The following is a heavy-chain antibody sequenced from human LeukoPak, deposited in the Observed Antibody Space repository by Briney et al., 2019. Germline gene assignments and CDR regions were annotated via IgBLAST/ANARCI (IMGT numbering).Heavy chain of an antibody. CDR1: GGSISTANYY. D-gene: IGHD1-26*01. J-gene: IGHJ4*02. CDR2: VYPSGST. V-gene: IGHV4-39*07. Sequence: SETLSLTCTVSGGSISTANYYWGWVRQPPGKGLEWIGNVYPSGSTNYNPSLKSRFTISVDTSRTQFSLKLSSMTAADTAVYYCAGGHYPLEYWGQGTLVTVSS. CDR3: AGGHYPLEY.